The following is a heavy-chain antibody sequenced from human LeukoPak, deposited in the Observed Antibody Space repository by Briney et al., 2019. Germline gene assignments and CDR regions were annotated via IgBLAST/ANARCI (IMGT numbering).Heavy chain of an antibody. V-gene: IGHV3-23*01. D-gene: IGHD3-9*01. CDR1: GFTFSSYA. CDR3: AKANPDILTGYYPFDY. CDR2: ISGSGGGT. J-gene: IGHJ4*02. Sequence: GGSLRLSCAASGFTFSSYAMSWVRQAPGKGLEWVSAISGSGGGTYYADSVKGRFTISRDNSKNTLYLQMNSLRAEDTAVYYCAKANPDILTGYYPFDYWGQGTLVTVSS.